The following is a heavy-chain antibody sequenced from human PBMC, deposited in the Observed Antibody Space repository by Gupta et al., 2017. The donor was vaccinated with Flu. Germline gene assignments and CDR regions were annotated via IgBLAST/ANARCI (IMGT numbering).Heavy chain of an antibody. CDR3: ATTSPRIAAAGTVDK. D-gene: IGHD6-25*01. J-gene: IGHJ4*02. CDR2: ITPNDGGT. Sequence: QVRLVQSGAEVQKHGASAKVACKASGLTFTGHSMHWARQAPGQGLEWIGWITPNDGGTNYAQNFQGRATMTRDTCISTAYLELRRLRPDDTAIYCCATTSPRIAAAGTVDKWGQGTLVTDSS. V-gene: IGHV1-2*02. CDR1: GLTFTGHS.